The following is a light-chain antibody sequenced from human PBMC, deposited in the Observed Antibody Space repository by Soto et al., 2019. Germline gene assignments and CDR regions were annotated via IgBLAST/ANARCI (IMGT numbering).Light chain of an antibody. Sequence: QSVLTQPPSASGSPGQSVTISCTGTSSDVGGYNYVSWYQHHPDKAPKLIIYEVYKRPSGVPYRFSCSKSGNTASLTVSGLQAEDEAEYYCSSYAASDSFVVFGGGTKLTVL. CDR1: SSDVGGYNY. CDR3: SSYAASDSFVV. CDR2: EVY. J-gene: IGLJ2*01. V-gene: IGLV2-8*01.